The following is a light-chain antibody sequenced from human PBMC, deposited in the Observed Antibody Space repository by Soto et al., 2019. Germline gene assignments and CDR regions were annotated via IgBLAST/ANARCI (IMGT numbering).Light chain of an antibody. J-gene: IGKJ1*01. CDR1: QSISSY. Sequence: DIQMTQSPCSLSASVGDRVTITCRASQSISSYLNWYQQKPGKAPKLLIYAASSLQSGVPSRFSGGGSETDFRLSISSLRAVDFATFYCQQSYSTHSTFGQGTKVEIK. CDR2: AAS. CDR3: QQSYSTHST. V-gene: IGKV1-39*01.